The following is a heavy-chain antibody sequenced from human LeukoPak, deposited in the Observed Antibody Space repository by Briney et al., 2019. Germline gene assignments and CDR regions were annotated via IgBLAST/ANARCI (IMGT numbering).Heavy chain of an antibody. V-gene: IGHV1-18*01. CDR2: ISAYNGNT. Sequence: GASVKVSCKASGYTFTSYGISWVRQAPGQGLEWMGWISAYNGNTNYAQKLQGRVTMTTDTSTSTAYMELRSLRSDDTAVYYCARSIVVVTAISYNWFDPWGQGTLVTVSS. CDR3: ARSIVVVTAISYNWFDP. J-gene: IGHJ5*02. D-gene: IGHD2-21*02. CDR1: GYTFTSYG.